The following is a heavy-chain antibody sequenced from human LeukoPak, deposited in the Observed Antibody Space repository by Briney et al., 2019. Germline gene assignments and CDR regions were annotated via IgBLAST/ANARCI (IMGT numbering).Heavy chain of an antibody. CDR1: GFTFSSYS. CDR2: ISSSSSTI. V-gene: IGHV3-48*01. Sequence: HPGGSLRLSCAASGFTFSSYSMNWVRQAPGKGLEWVSYISSSSSTIYYADSVKGRFTISRDNAKNSLYLQMNSLRAEDTAVYYCARDGYYDFWSGYSVPDYWGQGTLVTVSS. CDR3: ARDGYYDFWSGYSVPDY. J-gene: IGHJ4*02. D-gene: IGHD3-3*01.